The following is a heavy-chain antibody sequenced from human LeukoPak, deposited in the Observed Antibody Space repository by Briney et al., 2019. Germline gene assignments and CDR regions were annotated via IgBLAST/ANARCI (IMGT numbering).Heavy chain of an antibody. J-gene: IGHJ6*03. Sequence: SETLSLTCAVYGGSFSGYYWSWIRQPPGKGLEWIGEINHSGSTNYNPSLKSRVTISVDTSKNQFSLKLSSVTAADTAVYYCARLFTKGYCSGGSCYSRSLYYYYMDVWGKGTTVAISS. CDR2: INHSGST. V-gene: IGHV4-34*01. D-gene: IGHD2-15*01. CDR1: GGSFSGYY. CDR3: ARLFTKGYCSGGSCYSRSLYYYYMDV.